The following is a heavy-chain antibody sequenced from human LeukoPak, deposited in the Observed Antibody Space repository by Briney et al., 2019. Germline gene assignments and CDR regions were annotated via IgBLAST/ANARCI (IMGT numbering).Heavy chain of an antibody. D-gene: IGHD2-2*02. CDR1: GFTFSNAW. CDR3: TTDAGYCSSTSCYTD. Sequence: GGSLRLSCAASGFTFSNAWMSWVRQAPGKGLEWVGRIKSKTDGGTTDYAAPVKGRFTISRDDSKNTLYLQMNSLKTEDTAVYYCTTDAGYCSSTSCYTDWGQGTLVTVSS. V-gene: IGHV3-15*01. CDR2: IKSKTDGGTT. J-gene: IGHJ4*02.